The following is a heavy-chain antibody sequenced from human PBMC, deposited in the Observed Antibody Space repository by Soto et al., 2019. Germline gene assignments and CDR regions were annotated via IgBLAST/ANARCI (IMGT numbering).Heavy chain of an antibody. CDR2: IIPVFGTA. J-gene: IGHJ6*02. CDR3: SRGDATKIVVTTYYGMDV. V-gene: IGHV1-69*12. CDR1: GGTLRNYG. D-gene: IGHD4-17*01. Sequence: QVQLVQSGAEVKKPGSSVRVSCKASGGTLRNYGISWVRQAPGQGLEWMGGIIPVFGTANYAQKFQGRVTITADESTSTVYMDVTSLRSEDTAVYYCSRGDATKIVVTTYYGMDVWRQGTTVTVSS.